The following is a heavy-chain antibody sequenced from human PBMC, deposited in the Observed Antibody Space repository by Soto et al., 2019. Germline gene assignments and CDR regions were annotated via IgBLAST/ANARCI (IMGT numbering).Heavy chain of an antibody. CDR1: GGSFSGYY. Sequence: PSETLSLTCAVYGGSFSGYYWSWIRQPPGKGLEWIGEINHSGSTNYNPSLKSRVTISVGTSKNQFSLKLSSVTAADTAVYYCARARGGLWFGDSGYYYGMNVWGQGTTVTVSS. D-gene: IGHD3-10*01. CDR2: INHSGST. J-gene: IGHJ6*02. V-gene: IGHV4-34*01. CDR3: ARARGGLWFGDSGYYYGMNV.